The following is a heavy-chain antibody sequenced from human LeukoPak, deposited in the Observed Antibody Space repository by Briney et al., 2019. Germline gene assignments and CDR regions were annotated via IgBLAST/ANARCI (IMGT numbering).Heavy chain of an antibody. CDR2: ISGSGGRT. J-gene: IGHJ4*02. CDR3: AKDGWFGELPKFFDY. V-gene: IGHV3-23*01. D-gene: IGHD3-10*01. CDR1: GFTFSSYG. Sequence: GGTLRLSCAASGFTFSSYGMSWVRQAPGKGLEWVSGISGSGGRTYYADSVKGRSTISRDNSKNTLYLQMNSLRAEDTAVYYCAKDGWFGELPKFFDYWGQGTLVTVSS.